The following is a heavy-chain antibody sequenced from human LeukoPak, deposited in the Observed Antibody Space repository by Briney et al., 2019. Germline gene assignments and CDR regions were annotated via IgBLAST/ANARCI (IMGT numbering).Heavy chain of an antibody. Sequence: GGSLRLSCAASGFTFSSYWMHWVRQAPGKGLVWVSRINSDGSSTSYADSVKGRYTISRDNAKNTLYLQMNSLRAEDTAVYYCAKVVSLLGNYYDSSGYYFDYWGQGTLVTVSS. CDR3: AKVVSLLGNYYDSSGYYFDY. CDR1: GFTFSSYW. D-gene: IGHD3-22*01. CDR2: INSDGSST. J-gene: IGHJ4*02. V-gene: IGHV3-74*01.